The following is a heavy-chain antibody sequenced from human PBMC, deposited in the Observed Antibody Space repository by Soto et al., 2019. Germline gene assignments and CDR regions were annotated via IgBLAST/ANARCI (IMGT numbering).Heavy chain of an antibody. V-gene: IGHV4-30-2*01. Sequence: QLQLQESGSGLVKPSQTLSLTCAVAGGSISSGGYTWNWIRHPPGKGLEWIGYIYNSGSTYYNPSIKSRVTISVDRSKNQFSLKLSSVTAADTAVYYCARGQVVAAQHWGQGTLVTVSS. CDR3: ARGQVVAAQH. CDR2: IYNSGST. J-gene: IGHJ4*02. D-gene: IGHD2-15*01. CDR1: GGSISSGGYT.